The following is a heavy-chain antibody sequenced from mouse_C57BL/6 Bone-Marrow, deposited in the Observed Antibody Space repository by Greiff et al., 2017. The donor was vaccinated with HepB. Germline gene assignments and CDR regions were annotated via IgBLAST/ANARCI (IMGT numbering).Heavy chain of an antibody. Sequence: QVQLKESGAELARPGASVKLSCKASGYTFTSYGISWVKQRTGQGLEWIGEIYPRSGNTYYNEKFKGKATLTADKSSSTAYMELRSLTSEDSAVYFCARKPYGNYLAWFAYWGQGTLVTVSA. V-gene: IGHV1-81*01. CDR3: ARKPYGNYLAWFAY. D-gene: IGHD2-1*01. CDR2: IYPRSGNT. CDR1: GYTFTSYG. J-gene: IGHJ3*01.